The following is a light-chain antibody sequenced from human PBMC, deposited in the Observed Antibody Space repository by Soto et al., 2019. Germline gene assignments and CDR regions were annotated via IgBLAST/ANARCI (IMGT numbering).Light chain of an antibody. CDR1: SSNIGNNY. J-gene: IGLJ2*01. CDR3: EAWDDSRSGRGV. Sequence: QSVLTQPPSASGTPGQRVTISCTGSSSNIGNNYVYWYQLLPGTDPKLLMYMHNQRPPGVPVRLSGSKSGTSASLAISGFRSEAEADYYCEAWDDSRSGRGVFGGGTKLTVL. V-gene: IGLV1-47*01. CDR2: MHN.